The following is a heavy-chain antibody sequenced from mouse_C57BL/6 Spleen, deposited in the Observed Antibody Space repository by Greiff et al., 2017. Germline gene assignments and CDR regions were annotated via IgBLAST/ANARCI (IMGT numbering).Heavy chain of an antibody. D-gene: IGHD1-1*01. CDR1: GFNIKNTY. J-gene: IGHJ1*03. CDR3: ARSPQYDGSSPDWYFDV. CDR2: IDPANGNT. Sequence: VQLQQSVAELVRPGASVKLSCTASGFNIKNTYMHWVKQRPEQGLEWIGRIDPANGNTNYAPKFQGKATITADTSSNAAYLQRSSLTSEDTAIYYCARSPQYDGSSPDWYFDVWGTGTTVTVSS. V-gene: IGHV14-3*01.